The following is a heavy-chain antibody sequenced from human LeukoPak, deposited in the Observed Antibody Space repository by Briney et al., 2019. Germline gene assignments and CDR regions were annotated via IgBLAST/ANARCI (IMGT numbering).Heavy chain of an antibody. J-gene: IGHJ3*02. V-gene: IGHV3-48*01. CDR1: GFTFTNYG. CDR2: ISNSAI. Sequence: GGSLRLSCATSGFTFTNYGMNWVRQAPGKGLEWVSYISNSAILYADSVKGRFTISRDNARNSLYLQMNNLRAEDTAVYYCAINGCYQGVYYFDSYGQGTMVT. CDR3: AINGCYQGVYYFDS. D-gene: IGHD2-21*01.